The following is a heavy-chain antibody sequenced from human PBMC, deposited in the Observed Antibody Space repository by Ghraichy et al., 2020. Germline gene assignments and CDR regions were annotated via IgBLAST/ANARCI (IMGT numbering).Heavy chain of an antibody. CDR3: ARDQFYYDFWSGYYTGRGFNWFDP. V-gene: IGHV3-7*01. CDR2: IKQDGSEK. J-gene: IGHJ5*02. Sequence: GESLNISCAASGFTFSSYWMSWVRQAPGKGLEWVANIKQDGSEKYYVDSVKGRFTISRDNAKNSLYLQMNSLRAEDTAVYYCARDQFYYDFWSGYYTGRGFNWFDPWGQGTLVTVSS. D-gene: IGHD3-3*01. CDR1: GFTFSSYW.